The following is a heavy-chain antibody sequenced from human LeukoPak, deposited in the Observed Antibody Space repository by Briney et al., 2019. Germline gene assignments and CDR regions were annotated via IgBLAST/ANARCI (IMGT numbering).Heavy chain of an antibody. CDR1: GYSFTSYD. J-gene: IGHJ4*02. V-gene: IGHV1-8*01. Sequence: ASVKVSCKASGYSFTSYDINWVRQATGQGLKWMGWMNPNSGNTGYAQKFQGRVTMTRNTSISTAYMELSSLRSEDTAVYYCARGHPSGDSSGYLNYWGQGTLVTVSS. CDR3: ARGHPSGDSSGYLNY. CDR2: MNPNSGNT. D-gene: IGHD3-22*01.